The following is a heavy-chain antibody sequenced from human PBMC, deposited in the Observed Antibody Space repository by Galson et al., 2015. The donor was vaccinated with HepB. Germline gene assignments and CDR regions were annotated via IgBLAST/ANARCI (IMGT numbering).Heavy chain of an antibody. CDR3: ARIKRALPDY. J-gene: IGHJ4*02. CDR1: GFSLTTSGMG. Sequence: PALVKPTQTLTLTCTFSGFSLTTSGMGVGRIRQPPGKVMEWLALIYWDDDQRFSPSLRSRLTITKNIARSQVVLTMTKVDPTDTATYYCARIKRALPDYWGQGTLVTVSS. CDR2: IYWDDDQ. V-gene: IGHV2-5*02.